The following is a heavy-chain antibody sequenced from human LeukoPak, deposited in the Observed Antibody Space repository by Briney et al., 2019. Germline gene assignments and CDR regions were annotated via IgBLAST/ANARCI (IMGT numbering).Heavy chain of an antibody. V-gene: IGHV4-38-2*01. CDR3: ARQYYDFWSGYLHYFDY. Sequence: PSETLSLTCADSGYSISSGYYWGWIRQPPGKGLEWIGSIYHSGSTYYNPSLKSRVTISVDTSKNQFSLKLSSVTAADTAVYYCARQYYDFWSGYLHYFDYWGQGTLVTVSS. D-gene: IGHD3-3*01. CDR2: IYHSGST. CDR1: GYSISSGYY. J-gene: IGHJ4*02.